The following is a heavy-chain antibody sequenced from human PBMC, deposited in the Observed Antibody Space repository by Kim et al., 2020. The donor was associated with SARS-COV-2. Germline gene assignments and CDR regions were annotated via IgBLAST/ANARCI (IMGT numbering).Heavy chain of an antibody. Sequence: DSVKGRFTISRDNPKNTLYLQMNSLGAEDTAVYYCAKTTDCSRTSCPREYWGQGTLVTVSS. CDR3: AKTTDCSRTSCPREY. D-gene: IGHD2-2*01. V-gene: IGHV3-23*01. J-gene: IGHJ4*02.